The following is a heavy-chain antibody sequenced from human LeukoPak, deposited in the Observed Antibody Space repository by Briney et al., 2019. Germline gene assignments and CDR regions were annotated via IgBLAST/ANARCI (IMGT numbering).Heavy chain of an antibody. CDR1: GGSISSYY. Sequence: SETLSLTCTVSGGSISSYYWNWIRQPPGKGLEWIGYIYYSGSTNYNPSLKSRVTISVDTSKNQFSLKLSSVTAADTAVYYCARGRVSSSTWYSTYYYFFYMEFWGKGTTVTVSS. J-gene: IGHJ6*03. CDR3: ARGRVSSSTWYSTYYYFFYMEF. D-gene: IGHD4-11*01. CDR2: IYYSGST. V-gene: IGHV4-59*01.